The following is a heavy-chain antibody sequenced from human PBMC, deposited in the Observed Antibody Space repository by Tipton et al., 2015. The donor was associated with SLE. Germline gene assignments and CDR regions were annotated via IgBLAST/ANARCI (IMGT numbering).Heavy chain of an antibody. Sequence: LRLSCTVSGGSISGYYWSWIRQPPGKGLEWIGYIYYSGSTNYNPSLKSRVTISVDTSKNQFSLKLSSVTAADTAVYYCARAVTIFGVVRPYYFDYWGQGTLVTVSS. CDR2: IYYSGST. CDR1: GGSISGYY. CDR3: ARAVTIFGVVRPYYFDY. J-gene: IGHJ4*02. V-gene: IGHV4-59*08. D-gene: IGHD3-3*01.